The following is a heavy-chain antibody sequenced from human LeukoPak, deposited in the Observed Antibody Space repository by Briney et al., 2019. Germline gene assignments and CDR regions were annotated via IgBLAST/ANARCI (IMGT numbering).Heavy chain of an antibody. CDR2: IRSDGNNK. J-gene: IGHJ4*02. D-gene: IGHD3-22*01. CDR1: GFTFSTYG. V-gene: IGHV3-30*02. Sequence: GGSLRLSCAVSGFTFSTYGMHWVRQAPGKGLEWVAFIRSDGNNKYYADSVKGRLTISRDNSKNTLYLQMNSLRTADTAVYYCARVTVPLVVITAGGFDYWGQGTLVTVSS. CDR3: ARVTVPLVVITAGGFDY.